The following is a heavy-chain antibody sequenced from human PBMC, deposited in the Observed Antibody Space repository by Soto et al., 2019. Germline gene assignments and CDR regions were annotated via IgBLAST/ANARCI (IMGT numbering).Heavy chain of an antibody. D-gene: IGHD6-6*01. CDR2: IYYSGST. J-gene: IGHJ6*02. CDR1: GGSISSYY. V-gene: IGHV4-59*01. Sequence: SETLSLTCTVSGGSISSYYWSWIRQPPGKGLEWIGYIYYSGSTNYNPSLKSRVTISVDTSKNQFSLKLSSVTAADTAVYYCAREGGMAAQTYAMDVWGQGPTVTVSS. CDR3: AREGGMAAQTYAMDV.